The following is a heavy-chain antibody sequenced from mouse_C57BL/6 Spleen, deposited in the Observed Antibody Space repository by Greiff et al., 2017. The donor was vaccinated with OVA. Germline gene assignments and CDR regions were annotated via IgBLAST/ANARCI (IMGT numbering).Heavy chain of an antibody. CDR1: GYSFTDYN. J-gene: IGHJ1*03. CDR2: INPNYGTT. Sequence: QLQESGPELVKPGASVKISCKASGYSFTDYNMNWVKQSNGKSLEWIGVINPNYGTTSYNQKFKGKATLTVDQSSSTAYMQLNSLTSEDSAVYYCARLGYGSSYWYFDVWGTGTTVTVSS. CDR3: ARLGYGSSYWYFDV. V-gene: IGHV1-39*01. D-gene: IGHD1-1*01.